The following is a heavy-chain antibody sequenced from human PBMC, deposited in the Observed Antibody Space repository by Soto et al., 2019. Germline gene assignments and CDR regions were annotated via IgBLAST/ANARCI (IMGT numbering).Heavy chain of an antibody. D-gene: IGHD2-15*01. J-gene: IGHJ4*02. Sequence: QVQLVQSGAEVKKPGASVKVSCKASGYTFTSYGISWVRQAPGQGLEWMGWISAYNGNTNYAQKLQGRVTMTTDTSTSTAYRELRSLRFNDTAVDYCVVAAQPYYFDYWGQGNLVTVSS. CDR2: ISAYNGNT. V-gene: IGHV1-18*01. CDR1: GYTFTSYG. CDR3: VVAAQPYYFDY.